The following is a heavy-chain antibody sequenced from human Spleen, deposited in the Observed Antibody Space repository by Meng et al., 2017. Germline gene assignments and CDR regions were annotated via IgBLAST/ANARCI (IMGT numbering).Heavy chain of an antibody. CDR1: GFTFSNYE. D-gene: IGHD2-21*01. V-gene: IGHV3-48*03. CDR2: IGGSGSTI. CDR3: ARGRVVRYLDY. Sequence: GESLKISCTASGFTFSNYEMNWVRQAPGKGLEWVSYIGGSGSTIYYADSVESRFTISRDNAKNSLYLRMNSLRAEDTAVYYCARGRVVRYLDYWGQGTLVTVSS. J-gene: IGHJ4*02.